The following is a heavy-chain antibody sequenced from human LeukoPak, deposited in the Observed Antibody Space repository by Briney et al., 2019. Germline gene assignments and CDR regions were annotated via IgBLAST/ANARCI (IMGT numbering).Heavy chain of an antibody. D-gene: IGHD2-15*01. CDR3: ARDQVVVASPTFDY. Sequence: GGSLRLSCAASGFTFSNYGMHWDRQAPGKRLEWVALISHDGNSKYYADSVKGRFTISRDNSRNTLFLQINSLRTDDTAVYYCARDQVVVASPTFDYWGQGSLVTVSS. CDR1: GFTFSNYG. J-gene: IGHJ4*02. CDR2: ISHDGNSK. V-gene: IGHV3-30*01.